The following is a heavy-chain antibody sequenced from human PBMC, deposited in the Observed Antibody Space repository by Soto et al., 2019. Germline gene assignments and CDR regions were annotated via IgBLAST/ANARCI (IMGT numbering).Heavy chain of an antibody. CDR3: AKDMENGYNPYYYYGMDV. V-gene: IGHV3-9*01. J-gene: IGHJ6*02. CDR2: ISWNSVSI. D-gene: IGHD3-10*01. Sequence: EVQLVESGGDLVQPGRSLRLSCAASGINFNDYGMHWVRQAPGKGLEWVSSISWNSVSIGYADSVKGRFTISRDNAKNSLYLQMNTLRAEDTALYYCAKDMENGYNPYYYYGMDVWGQGTTVTVSS. CDR1: GINFNDYG.